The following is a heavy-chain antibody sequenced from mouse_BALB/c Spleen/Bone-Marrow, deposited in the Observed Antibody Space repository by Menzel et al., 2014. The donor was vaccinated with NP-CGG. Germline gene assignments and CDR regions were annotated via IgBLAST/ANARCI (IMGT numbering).Heavy chain of an antibody. Sequence: EVKLMESGGGLVQPGGSMKLSCVASGFTFSNYWMNWVRQSPEKGLEWVAEIRLKSNNYATHYAESVKGRFTISRDDSKSSVYLQMNNLRAEDTGIYYCTRGGSSSFDHWGQGTTLTVSS. CDR3: TRGGSSSFDH. CDR2: IRLKSNNYAT. D-gene: IGHD1-1*01. CDR1: GFTFSNYW. V-gene: IGHV6-6*02. J-gene: IGHJ2*01.